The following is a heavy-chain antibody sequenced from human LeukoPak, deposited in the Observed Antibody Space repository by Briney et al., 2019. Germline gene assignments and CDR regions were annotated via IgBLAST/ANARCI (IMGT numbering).Heavy chain of an antibody. CDR1: GFAVSSTY. D-gene: IGHD2-8*01. CDR2: TYPGGTT. CDR3: ATVLRISHAFDI. Sequence: GGSPRLSCAASGFAVSSTYMTWVRQAPGKGLEWVSVTYPGGTTYYADSVRGRFTVSTHNSQSTLYLQMNSLRAEDTAIYYCATVLRISHAFDIWGQGTMVTVSS. J-gene: IGHJ3*02. V-gene: IGHV3-53*04.